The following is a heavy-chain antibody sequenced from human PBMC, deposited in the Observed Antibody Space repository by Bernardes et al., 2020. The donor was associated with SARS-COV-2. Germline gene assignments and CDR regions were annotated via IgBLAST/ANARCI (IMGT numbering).Heavy chain of an antibody. CDR1: GGSISNYY. Sequence: SETLSLTCTVSGGSISNYYWTWIRQPPGKGLEWIGYIYYRGNTNYNPSLKSRVTISVDTSKNQFSLELTSVTAADTAVYYCARKIADARGGGMAVWGPGTTVTVSS. CDR2: IYYRGNT. CDR3: ARKIADARGGGMAV. D-gene: IGHD2-2*01. V-gene: IGHV4-59*08. J-gene: IGHJ6*02.